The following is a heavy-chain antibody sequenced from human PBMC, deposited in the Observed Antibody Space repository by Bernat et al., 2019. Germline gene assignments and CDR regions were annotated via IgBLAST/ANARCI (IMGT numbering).Heavy chain of an antibody. CDR3: ARLGSSWSFDY. D-gene: IGHD6-13*01. CDR1: GFTFNNYG. CDR2: IWYDGNNK. V-gene: IGHV3-33*01. J-gene: IGHJ4*02. Sequence: QVQLVESGGGVVQPGRSLRLSCAASGFTFNNYGMYWVRQVPGKGLEWVAVIWYDGNNKYYADSVKGRFTISRDNSKNTLYLQMNSLGAEDTAVYYCARLGSSWSFDYWGQGTLVTVSS.